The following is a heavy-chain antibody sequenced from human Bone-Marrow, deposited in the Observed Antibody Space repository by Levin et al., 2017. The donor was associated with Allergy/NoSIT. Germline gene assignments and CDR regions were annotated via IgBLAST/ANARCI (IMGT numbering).Heavy chain of an antibody. J-gene: IGHJ5*02. D-gene: IGHD4-11*01. CDR2: IHPGNSDA. CDR1: GFSFINYW. CDR3: ARLAASSGTAVINIHYFDP. Sequence: TSGGSLRLSCKGSGFSFINYWIAWVRQTPGRGLEWLGVIHPGNSDARYSPSFQGQVTISADRSGNTAFLQWSSLKAWDTAMYYCARLAASSGTAVINIHYFDPWGQGTLVTVSS. V-gene: IGHV5-51*01.